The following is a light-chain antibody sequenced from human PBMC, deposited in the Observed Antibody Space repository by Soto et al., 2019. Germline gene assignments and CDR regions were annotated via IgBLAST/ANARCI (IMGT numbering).Light chain of an antibody. CDR3: QHYDNSPPSVT. Sequence: ELVLTQSPDTLSLSPGERATLSCRASQSVSSDFLVWYQQKPGQAPRLLIYGASSRVTGIPDRFSGGGSGTDFILSISRLEPEDFAVYYCQHYDNSPPSVTFGPGTKVDIK. CDR2: GAS. V-gene: IGKV3-20*01. CDR1: QSVSSDF. J-gene: IGKJ3*01.